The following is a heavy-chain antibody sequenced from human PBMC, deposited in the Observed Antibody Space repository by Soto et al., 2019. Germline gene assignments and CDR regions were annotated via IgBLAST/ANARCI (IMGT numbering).Heavy chain of an antibody. CDR3: AKDIGAAGLDY. Sequence: GGSLKLSCSTSGFNFDDYAMPWVRQAPGKGLEWVSGMSWNSGSIGYVDSVKGRFTISRDNAKNSLYLQMNSLRVEDTALYYCAKDIGAAGLDYWGQGTLVTVSS. CDR1: GFNFDDYA. J-gene: IGHJ4*02. CDR2: MSWNSGSI. D-gene: IGHD6-13*01. V-gene: IGHV3-9*01.